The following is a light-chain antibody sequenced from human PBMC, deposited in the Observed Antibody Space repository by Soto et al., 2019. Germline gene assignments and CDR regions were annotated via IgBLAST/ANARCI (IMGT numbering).Light chain of an antibody. CDR2: GAS. CDR3: QQYSSSRT. V-gene: IGKV3-20*01. Sequence: EIVLTQSPGTLSLSPGEGATLSCRASQSVSSSYLAWYQQKPGQAPRLLIYGASSRATGIPDRFSGSGSGTDFTLTISSLEPEDFAMYYCQQYSSSRTFGQGTKVDIK. J-gene: IGKJ1*01. CDR1: QSVSSSY.